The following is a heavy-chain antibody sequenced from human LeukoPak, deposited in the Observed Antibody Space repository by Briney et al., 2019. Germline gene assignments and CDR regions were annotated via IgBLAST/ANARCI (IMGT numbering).Heavy chain of an antibody. CDR2: ISRSGGST. V-gene: IGHV3-23*01. Sequence: GGSLRLSCAASGFTFSSYGMSWVRQAPGKGLEWVSAISRSGGSTYYADPVKGRFTISRDNSKNTVYLQMSSLRAEDTAVYYCAKAKWFGESPFDYWGQGSLVTVSS. CDR3: AKAKWFGESPFDY. D-gene: IGHD3-10*01. J-gene: IGHJ4*02. CDR1: GFTFSSYG.